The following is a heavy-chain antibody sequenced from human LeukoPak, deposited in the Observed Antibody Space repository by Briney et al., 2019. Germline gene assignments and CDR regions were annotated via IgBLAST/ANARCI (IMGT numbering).Heavy chain of an antibody. Sequence: GGSLRLSCAASGFTFSSYAMHWVRQAPGKGLEWVAVISYDGSNKYYADSVKGRFTISRDNSKNTLYLQMNSLRAEDTAVYYCARVPVVASTYFDYWGQGTLVTVSS. CDR3: ARVPVVASTYFDY. V-gene: IGHV3-30-3*01. J-gene: IGHJ4*02. CDR1: GFTFSSYA. D-gene: IGHD2-15*01. CDR2: ISYDGSNK.